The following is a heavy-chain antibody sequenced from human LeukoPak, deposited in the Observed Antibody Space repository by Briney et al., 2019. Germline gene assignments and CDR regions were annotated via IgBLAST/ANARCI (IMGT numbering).Heavy chain of an antibody. CDR3: ARSARGWEPAASLDY. J-gene: IGHJ4*02. Sequence: ASVKVSCKASGGTFSSYAISWVRQAPGQGLEWMGGIIPIFGTANYAQKFQGRVTITTDESTSTAYMELSSLRSEDTAVYYCARSARGWEPAASLDYWGQGTLVTVSS. D-gene: IGHD1-26*01. CDR1: GGTFSSYA. CDR2: IIPIFGTA. V-gene: IGHV1-69*05.